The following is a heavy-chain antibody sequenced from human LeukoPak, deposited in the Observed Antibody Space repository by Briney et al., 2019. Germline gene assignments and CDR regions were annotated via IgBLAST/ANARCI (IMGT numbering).Heavy chain of an antibody. Sequence: ASVKVSCKASGYTFSSYHVSWVRQAPGQGHEWMGWINTYDGNTNYAQNFQGRVAMTTDTSTSTAYMELRSLRSDDTAVYYCARDFATWYFDYWGQGTLVTVSS. CDR2: INTYDGNT. D-gene: IGHD2-15*01. CDR1: GYTFSSYH. CDR3: ARDFATWYFDY. V-gene: IGHV1-18*01. J-gene: IGHJ4*02.